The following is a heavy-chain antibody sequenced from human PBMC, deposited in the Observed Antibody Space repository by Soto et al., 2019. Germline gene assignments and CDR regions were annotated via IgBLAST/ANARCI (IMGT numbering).Heavy chain of an antibody. V-gene: IGHV1-8*01. Sequence: AAVKVSCKPSGYTFTSYDIHPVRQATGQGLEWMGWMNPKSGNTGYAQKFQRRVTMTRNTSISTAYMELSSLRSEETAVYYCARGSYGSGMTFDYWGQGTLVTVSS. CDR2: MNPKSGNT. CDR3: ARGSYGSGMTFDY. CDR1: GYTFTSYD. J-gene: IGHJ4*02. D-gene: IGHD3-10*01.